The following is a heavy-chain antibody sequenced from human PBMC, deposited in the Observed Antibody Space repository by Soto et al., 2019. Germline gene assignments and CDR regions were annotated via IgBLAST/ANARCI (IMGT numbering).Heavy chain of an antibody. Sequence: QVQLVESGGGVVQPGRSLRLSCAASGFNFSSYVMHWVRQAPGKGLEWVAVIWYDGGNKYYADSVKGRFTISRDNSKNTRYLQMNSLRAEDTAVYYCARDGQWLPRDGLMSSYDFDYWGEGTLVTVSS. J-gene: IGHJ4*02. V-gene: IGHV3-33*01. CDR3: ARDGQWLPRDGLMSSYDFDY. D-gene: IGHD6-19*01. CDR1: GFNFSSYV. CDR2: IWYDGGNK.